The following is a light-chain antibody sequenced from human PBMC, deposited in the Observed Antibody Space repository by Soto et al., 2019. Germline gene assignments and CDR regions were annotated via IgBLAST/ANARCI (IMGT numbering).Light chain of an antibody. Sequence: QSVLTQPRSVSGSPGQSVTSSCTGTSSDVGRYDYVSWYQHHPGKAPKLLIYDVNKWPSGVPDRFSGSKSGNTASLSISGLQAEDEADYYCCSKAGTSTAVFGGGTKVTVL. CDR3: CSKAGTSTAV. J-gene: IGLJ2*01. V-gene: IGLV2-11*01. CDR2: DVN. CDR1: SSDVGRYDY.